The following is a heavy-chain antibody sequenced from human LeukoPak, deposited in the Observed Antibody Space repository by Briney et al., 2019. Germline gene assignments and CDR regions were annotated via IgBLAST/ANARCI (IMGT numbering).Heavy chain of an antibody. CDR3: ARGRRYYDSTAPFDY. Sequence: SETLSLTCTVSGGSISSYYWSWIRQPPGKGLEWIGYVHYSGSTNYNPSLKSRVTISVDTSKNQFSLKLSSVTAADTAVYYCARGRRYYDSTAPFDYWGQGTLVTVSS. V-gene: IGHV4-59*01. CDR2: VHYSGST. D-gene: IGHD3-22*01. J-gene: IGHJ4*02. CDR1: GGSISSYY.